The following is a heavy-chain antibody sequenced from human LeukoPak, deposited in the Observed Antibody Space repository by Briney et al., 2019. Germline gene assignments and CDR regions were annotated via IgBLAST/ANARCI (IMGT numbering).Heavy chain of an antibody. CDR2: MNPNSGNT. Sequence: ASVKVSCKASGYTFTSYDINWVRQATGQGLEWMGWMNPNSGNTGYAQKFQARVTMTRNTSISTAYMELSRLRSEDTAVYYCARGAVVGATNLDYWGQGTLVTVSS. V-gene: IGHV1-8*01. CDR1: GYTFTSYD. J-gene: IGHJ4*02. D-gene: IGHD1-26*01. CDR3: ARGAVVGATNLDY.